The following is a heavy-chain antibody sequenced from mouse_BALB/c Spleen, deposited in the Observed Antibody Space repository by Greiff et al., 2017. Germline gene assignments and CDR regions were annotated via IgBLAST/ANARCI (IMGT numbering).Heavy chain of an antibody. CDR2: ISYSGST. J-gene: IGHJ2*01. CDR1: GYSITSDYA. CDR3: ARDYYGSSYGYFDY. Sequence: EVKLMESGPGLVKPSQSLSLTCTVTGYSITSDYAWNWIRQFPGNKLEWMGYISYSGSTSYNPSLKSRISITRDTSKNQFFLQLNSVTTEDTATYYCARDYYGSSYGYFDYWGQGTTLTVSS. V-gene: IGHV3-2*02. D-gene: IGHD1-1*01.